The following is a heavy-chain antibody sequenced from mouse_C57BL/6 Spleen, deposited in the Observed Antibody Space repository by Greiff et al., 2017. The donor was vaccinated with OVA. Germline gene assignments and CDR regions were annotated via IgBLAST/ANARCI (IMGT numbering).Heavy chain of an antibody. J-gene: IGHJ3*01. D-gene: IGHD4-1*01. CDR1: GYTFTSYW. Sequence: QVHVKQPGAELVRPGSSVKLSCKASGYTFTSYWMDWVKQRPGQGLEWIGNIYPSDSETHYNQKFKDKATLTVDKSSSTAYMQLSSLTSEDSAVYYCARSGTFADWGQGTLVTVSA. CDR2: IYPSDSET. V-gene: IGHV1-61*01. CDR3: ARSGTFAD.